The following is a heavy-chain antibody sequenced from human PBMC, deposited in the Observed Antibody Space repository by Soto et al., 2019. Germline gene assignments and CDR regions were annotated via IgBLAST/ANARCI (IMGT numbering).Heavy chain of an antibody. V-gene: IGHV3-73*01. CDR1: GFTFSGSA. D-gene: IGHD6-13*01. CDR3: TRLGAAAGVDY. CDR2: IRSKANSYAT. Sequence: GGSLRLSCAASGFTFSGSAMHWVRQASGKGLEWVGRIRSKANSYATAYAASVKGRFTTSRDDSKNTAYLQMNSLKTEDTAVYYCTRLGAAAGVDYWGQGTLVTVSS. J-gene: IGHJ4*02.